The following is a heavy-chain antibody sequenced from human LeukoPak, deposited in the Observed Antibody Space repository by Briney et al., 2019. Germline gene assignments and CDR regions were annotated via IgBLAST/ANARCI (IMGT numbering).Heavy chain of an antibody. Sequence: SQTLSLTCTVSGGSISSGDYYWSWIRQPPGKGLEWIGYIYYSGSTYYNPSLKSRVTISVDTSKNQFSLKLSSVTAADTAVYYCARESEDIVATTLLKFDPWGQGTLVTVSS. CDR3: ARESEDIVATTLLKFDP. CDR2: IYYSGST. D-gene: IGHD5-12*01. V-gene: IGHV4-30-4*01. J-gene: IGHJ5*02. CDR1: GGSISSGDYY.